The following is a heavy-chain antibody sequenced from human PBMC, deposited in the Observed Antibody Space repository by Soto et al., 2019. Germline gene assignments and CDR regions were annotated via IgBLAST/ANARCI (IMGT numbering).Heavy chain of an antibody. CDR3: AREYTAWPLAYGLDV. CDR2: ISWNSNTI. CDR1: GFTFDNYA. V-gene: IGHV3-9*01. D-gene: IGHD2-2*02. Sequence: GGSLRLSCAASGFTFDNYAMHWVRQAPGKGLEWVSGISWNSNTIAYADSVKGRFTISRDNAKNSVSLQMNSLRAEDTAVYYCAREYTAWPLAYGLDVWGQGTTVTVSS. J-gene: IGHJ6*02.